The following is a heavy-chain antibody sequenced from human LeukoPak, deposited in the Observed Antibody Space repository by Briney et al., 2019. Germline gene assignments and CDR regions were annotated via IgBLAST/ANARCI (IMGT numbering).Heavy chain of an antibody. D-gene: IGHD2-15*01. V-gene: IGHV4-59*11. J-gene: IGHJ6*03. CDR1: GGSISSHC. CDR3: GRDALVGYFSYYYMDV. Sequence: SETLSLTCTVSGGSISSHCWTWIRQSPVKGLEWIGDISNSGSTSYNPSLKSRVTISIDTSKNQFSLKLSSVTAADTAVYYCGRDALVGYFSYYYMDVWGKGTTVTVSS. CDR2: ISNSGST.